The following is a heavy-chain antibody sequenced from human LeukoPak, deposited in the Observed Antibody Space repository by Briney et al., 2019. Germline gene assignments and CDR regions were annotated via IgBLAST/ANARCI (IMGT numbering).Heavy chain of an antibody. CDR2: ISYAGTVI. V-gene: IGHV3-30*18. CDR1: GFTFTSYG. CDR3: AKDTRDDHHSDY. D-gene: IGHD1-14*01. Sequence: PGRSLRLSCVASGFTFTSYGMHWVRQTPGKGLEWVAAISYAGTVIYYADSVKGRFTISRDNSKNTLYLQMNSLRPDDTAVYYCAKDTRDDHHSDYWGQGTLVTVSS. J-gene: IGHJ4*02.